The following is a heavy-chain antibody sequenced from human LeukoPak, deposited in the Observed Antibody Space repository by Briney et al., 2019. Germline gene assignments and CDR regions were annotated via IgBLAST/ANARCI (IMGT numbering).Heavy chain of an antibody. J-gene: IGHJ4*02. CDR2: NSDNGADT. CDR3: AKDRIRGDSF. Sequence: GESLKLSCAASGFTFSNFVMSWVRQAPGKGLEWVSSNSDNGADTYYEDSVKGRFTISRDNSRNTLYLQMNSLRVDDTAVYYCAKDRIRGDSFWGQGTLVTVSS. CDR1: GFTFSNFV. V-gene: IGHV3-23*01. D-gene: IGHD3-16*01.